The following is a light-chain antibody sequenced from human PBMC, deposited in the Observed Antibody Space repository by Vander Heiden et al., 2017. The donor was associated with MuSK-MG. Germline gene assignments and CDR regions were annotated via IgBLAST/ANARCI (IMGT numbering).Light chain of an antibody. Sequence: EIVLTQSPGTLSLSPGERATASCRASKSVSSSYLAWYQQKPGQAPRLLIYGASSRATGIPDRFSGSGSGTDFTLTISRLEPEDFAVYYCQQYGSSPLITFGQGTRLEIK. CDR2: GAS. CDR3: QQYGSSPLIT. V-gene: IGKV3-20*01. J-gene: IGKJ5*01. CDR1: KSVSSSY.